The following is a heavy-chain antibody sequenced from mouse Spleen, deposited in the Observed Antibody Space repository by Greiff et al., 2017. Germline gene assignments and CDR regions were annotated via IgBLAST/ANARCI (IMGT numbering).Heavy chain of an antibody. CDR1: GFTFSDYY. Sequence: DVKLVESGGGLVQPGGSLKLSCATSGFTFSDYYMYWVRQTPEKRLEWVAYISNGGGSTYYPDTVKGRFTISRDNAKNTLYLQMSRLKSEDTAMYYCARSLYDYDVWFAYWGQGTLVTVSA. V-gene: IGHV5-12*02. D-gene: IGHD2-4*01. CDR2: ISNGGGST. J-gene: IGHJ3*01. CDR3: ARSLYDYDVWFAY.